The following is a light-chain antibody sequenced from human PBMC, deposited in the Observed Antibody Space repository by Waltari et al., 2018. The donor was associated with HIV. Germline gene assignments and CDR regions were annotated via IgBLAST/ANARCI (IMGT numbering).Light chain of an antibody. J-gene: IGKJ3*01. CDR1: QGVSSY. Sequence: DIQLTQSPSFLSASVGDRVTITCRASQGVSSYLAWYQQKPGEAPNLLIYTASTLQSGVPSRFSGSGSGTEFTLTISSLQPEDFATYYCQQLNTYPRITFGPGTKVEIK. V-gene: IGKV1-9*01. CDR3: QQLNTYPRIT. CDR2: TAS.